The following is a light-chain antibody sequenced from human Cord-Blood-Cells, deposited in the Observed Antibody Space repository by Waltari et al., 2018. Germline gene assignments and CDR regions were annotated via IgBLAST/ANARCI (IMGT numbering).Light chain of an antibody. Sequence: QSALTQPASVSGSPGQSITIPCTGTSSAVGSYNLVSWYQQHPGKAPKLMIYEGSKRPSGVSNRCSGSKSGNTASLTISGLQAEDEADYYCCSYAGSSTWVFGGGTKLTVL. V-gene: IGLV2-23*01. CDR2: EGS. J-gene: IGLJ3*02. CDR3: CSYAGSSTWV. CDR1: SSAVGSYNL.